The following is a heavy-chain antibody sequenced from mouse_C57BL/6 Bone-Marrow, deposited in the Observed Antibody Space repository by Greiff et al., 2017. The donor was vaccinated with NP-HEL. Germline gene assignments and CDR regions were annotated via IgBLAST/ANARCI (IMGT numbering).Heavy chain of an antibody. CDR1: GFTFNTYA. CDR3: VSNYYGGSYAMDY. CDR2: IRSKSSNYAS. D-gene: IGHD1-1*01. V-gene: IGHV10-3*01. Sequence: EVQLQESGGGLVQPKASLKLSCAASGFTFNTYAMHWVRQAPGKGLEWVGRIRSKSSNYASYYAVSVKARFTISRDDSQSMLYLQMNNLRTEDAAMYYCVSNYYGGSYAMDYWGQGTSVTVSS. J-gene: IGHJ4*01.